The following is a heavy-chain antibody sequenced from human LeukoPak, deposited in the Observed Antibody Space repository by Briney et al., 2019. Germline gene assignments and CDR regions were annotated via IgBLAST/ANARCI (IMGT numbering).Heavy chain of an antibody. CDR3: ARDLPRPRLNYYYGMDV. V-gene: IGHV1-69*13. J-gene: IGHJ6*02. Sequence: ASVTVSCKASGGTFSSYAISWVRQAPGQGLEWMGGIIPIFGTANYAQKFQGRVTITADESTSTAYMELSSLRSEDTAVYYCARDLPRPRLNYYYGMDVWGQGTTVTVSS. CDR1: GGTFSSYA. CDR2: IIPIFGTA.